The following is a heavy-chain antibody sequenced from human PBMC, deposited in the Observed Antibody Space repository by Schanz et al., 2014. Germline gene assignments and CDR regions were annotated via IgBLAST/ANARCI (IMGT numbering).Heavy chain of an antibody. D-gene: IGHD1-26*01. CDR3: ARARGTYYYYYGMDV. V-gene: IGHV3-66*02. J-gene: IGHJ6*02. CDR2: IYSGGDT. Sequence: EVYLVESGGGLVQPGGSLRLSCAASGFSVSSNFMTWVRQAPGKGLEWVSLIYSGGDTNYADSVKGRFTISRDNSKNTLYLQMNSLRADDTAVYYCARARGTYYYYYGMDVWGQGTTVTVSS. CDR1: GFSVSSNF.